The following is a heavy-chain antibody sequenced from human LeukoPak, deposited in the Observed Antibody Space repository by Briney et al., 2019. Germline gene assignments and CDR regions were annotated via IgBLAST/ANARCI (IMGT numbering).Heavy chain of an antibody. CDR2: IYYSGST. V-gene: IGHV4-59*12. J-gene: IGHJ4*02. D-gene: IGHD6-13*01. Sequence: SETLSLTCTVSGGSISSYYWSWIRQPPGKGLEWIGYIYYSGSTNYNPSLKSRVTISVDTSKNQFSLKLSSVTAADTAVYYCAAAGTPPTSFDYWGQGTLVTVSS. CDR1: GGSISSYY. CDR3: AAAGTPPTSFDY.